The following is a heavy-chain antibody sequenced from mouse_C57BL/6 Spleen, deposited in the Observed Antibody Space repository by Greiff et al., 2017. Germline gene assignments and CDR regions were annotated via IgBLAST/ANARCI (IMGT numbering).Heavy chain of an antibody. CDR3: ARDYYGSRYVDYYAMDY. D-gene: IGHD1-1*01. CDR2: ISSGSSTI. CDR1: GFTFSDYG. Sequence: EVKVVESGGGLVKPGGSLKLSCAASGFTFSDYGMHWVRQAPEKGLEWVAYISSGSSTIYYADTVKGRFTISRDNAKNTLFLQMTSLRSEDTAMYSCARDYYGSRYVDYYAMDYWGQGTSVTVSS. J-gene: IGHJ4*01. V-gene: IGHV5-17*01.